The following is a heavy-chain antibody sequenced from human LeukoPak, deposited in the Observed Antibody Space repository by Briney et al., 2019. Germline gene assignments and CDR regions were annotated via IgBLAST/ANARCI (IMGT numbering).Heavy chain of an antibody. CDR1: GDSVSGNSPA. CDR3: AREESRGYYFDS. Sequence: SQTLSLTCAISGDSVSGNSPAWNWIRQSPSRGLEWLGRTYYRSKWYNDYALSVKSRITIDSDTSKNQFSLQLNSVTPEDTAVYYCAREESRGYYFDSWGQGILVSVSS. V-gene: IGHV6-1*01. D-gene: IGHD2/OR15-2a*01. CDR2: TYYRSKWYN. J-gene: IGHJ4*02.